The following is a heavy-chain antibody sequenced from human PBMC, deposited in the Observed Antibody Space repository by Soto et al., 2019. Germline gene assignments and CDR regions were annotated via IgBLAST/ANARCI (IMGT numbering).Heavy chain of an antibody. J-gene: IGHJ4*02. CDR3: PHRRYSSLVFDY. Sequence: QITLKESGPTLVKPTQTLTLTCTFSGFSLSTNGVGVGWIRQPPGKALEWLALIYWDDDKRYSPSLKSRLTIPKDPSKNQVVLKMTNMAPVDTATYSCPHRRYSSLVFDYGGQGTLVTVSS. D-gene: IGHD6-13*01. CDR2: IYWDDDK. CDR1: GFSLSTNGVG. V-gene: IGHV2-5*02.